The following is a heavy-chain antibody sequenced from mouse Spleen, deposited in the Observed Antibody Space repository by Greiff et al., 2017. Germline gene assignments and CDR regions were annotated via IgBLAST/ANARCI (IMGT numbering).Heavy chain of an antibody. Sequence: VQLQQPGAELVRPGSSVKLSCKASGYTFTSYWMDWVKQRPGQGLEWIGNIYPSDSETHYNQKFKDKATLTVDKSSSTAYMQLSSLTSEDSAVYYCARGQVGRGYFDVWGTGTTVTVSS. CDR3: ARGQVGRGYFDV. J-gene: IGHJ1*03. V-gene: IGHV1-61*01. CDR1: GYTFTSYW. CDR2: IYPSDSET. D-gene: IGHD4-1*02.